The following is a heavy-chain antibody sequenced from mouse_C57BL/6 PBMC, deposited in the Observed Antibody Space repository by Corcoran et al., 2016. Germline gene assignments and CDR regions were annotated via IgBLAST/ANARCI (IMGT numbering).Heavy chain of an antibody. CDR3: ARQFYYSYYAMDY. V-gene: IGHV1-58*01. D-gene: IGHD1-1*02. Sequence: EVQLQQSVAELVRPGASVKLSCTASGFNIKNTYMHWVKQRPGQGLEWIGYIYIGNGYTEYNEKFKGKATLTSDTSSSTAYMQLSSLTSEDSAIYFFARQFYYSYYAMDYWGQGTSVTVSS. CDR2: IYIGNGYT. CDR1: GFNIKNTY. J-gene: IGHJ4*01.